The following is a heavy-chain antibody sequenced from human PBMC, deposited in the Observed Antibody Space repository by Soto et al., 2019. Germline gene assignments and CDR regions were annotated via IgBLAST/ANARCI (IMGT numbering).Heavy chain of an antibody. V-gene: IGHV3-33*01. CDR2: IWYDGSNK. D-gene: IGHD2-15*01. Sequence: GGSLRLSCAASGFTFSSYGMHWVRQAPGKGLEWVAVIWYDGSNKYYADSVKGRFTISRDNSKNTLYLQMNSLRAEDTAVYYCARSSHDIVVVVAATPYYFDYWGQGTLVTVSS. CDR1: GFTFSSYG. J-gene: IGHJ4*02. CDR3: ARSSHDIVVVVAATPYYFDY.